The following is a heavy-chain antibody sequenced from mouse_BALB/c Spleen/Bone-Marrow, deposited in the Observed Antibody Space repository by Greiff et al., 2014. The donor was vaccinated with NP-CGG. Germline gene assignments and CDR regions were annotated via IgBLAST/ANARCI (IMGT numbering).Heavy chain of an antibody. CDR2: IDPSDSET. V-gene: IGHV1-69*02. D-gene: IGHD2-4*01. CDR1: GYSFTNSW. Sequence: QVQLQQSGPQLVRPGASVKISCTASGYSFTNSWMHWVKQRPGQGLEWIGMIDPSDSETRLNQKFKDKATLTVDKSSITAYMQRSSPTSEDSSVYYCARYDYGLDYWGQGTTLTVSS. CDR3: ARYDYGLDY. J-gene: IGHJ2*01.